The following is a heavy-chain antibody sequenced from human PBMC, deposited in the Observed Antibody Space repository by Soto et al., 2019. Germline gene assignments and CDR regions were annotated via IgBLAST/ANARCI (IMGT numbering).Heavy chain of an antibody. CDR2: IYYSGST. CDR3: ASQGVANWFDP. J-gene: IGHJ5*02. D-gene: IGHD5-12*01. Sequence: PSETLSLTCSVSGGSISRYYWSCIRQPPGKGVEWIGYIYYSGSTNYNPSLKSRVTISVDTSKNQSSLKLSSVTAADTAVYYCASQGVANWFDPWGQGTLVTVSS. CDR1: GGSISRYY. V-gene: IGHV4-59*08.